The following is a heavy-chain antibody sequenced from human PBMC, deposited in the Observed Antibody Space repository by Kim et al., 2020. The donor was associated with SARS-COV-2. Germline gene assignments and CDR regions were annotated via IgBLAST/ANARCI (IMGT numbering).Heavy chain of an antibody. CDR2: ISGSGGST. CDR1: GFTFSSYA. Sequence: GGSLRLSCAASGFTFSSYAMSWVRQAPGKGLEWVSAISGSGGSTYYADSVKGRFTISRDNSKNTLYLQMNSLRAEDTAVYYCAKSGTLIVVVIPHYFDSWGEGALVSPSS. V-gene: IGHV3-23*01. J-gene: IGHJ4*02. CDR3: AKSGTLIVVVIPHYFDS. D-gene: IGHD3-22*01.